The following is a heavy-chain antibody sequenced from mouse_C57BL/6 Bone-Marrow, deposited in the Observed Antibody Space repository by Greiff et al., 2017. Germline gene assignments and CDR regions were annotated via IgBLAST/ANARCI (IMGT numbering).Heavy chain of an antibody. CDR2: INPNNGGT. CDR3: SRRAGYPRDYYYAMDY. D-gene: IGHD3-2*02. Sequence: VQLQQSGPELVKPGASVKIPCKASGYTFTDYNMDWVKQSHGKSLEWIGDINPNNGGTIYNQKFKGKATLTVDKSSSTAYMELRSLTSEDTAVYYCSRRAGYPRDYYYAMDYWGQGTSVTVSS. J-gene: IGHJ4*01. V-gene: IGHV1-18*01. CDR1: GYTFTDYN.